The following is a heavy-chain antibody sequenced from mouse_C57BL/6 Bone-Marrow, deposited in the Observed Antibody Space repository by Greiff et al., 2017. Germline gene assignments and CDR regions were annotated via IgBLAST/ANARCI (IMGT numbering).Heavy chain of an antibody. CDR2: IDPSDSIT. D-gene: IGHD1-1*01. J-gene: IGHJ4*01. Sequence: QVQLQQPGAELVKPGASVKLSCKASGYTFTSYWMQWVKQRPGQGLEWIGEIDPSDSITNYNQKFKGKATLTVDTSSSTAYMQLSILTSEDSAVYYCAINYGSSFVYAMDYWGQGTSVTVSS. V-gene: IGHV1-50*01. CDR1: GYTFTSYW. CDR3: AINYGSSFVYAMDY.